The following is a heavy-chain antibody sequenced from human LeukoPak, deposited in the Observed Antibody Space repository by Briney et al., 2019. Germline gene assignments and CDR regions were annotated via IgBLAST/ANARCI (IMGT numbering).Heavy chain of an antibody. CDR3: ASQYYYDSSGSLSFDY. CDR2: INHSGST. D-gene: IGHD3-22*01. V-gene: IGHV4-34*01. CDR1: GGSFSGYY. J-gene: IGHJ4*02. Sequence: PSETLSLTCAVYGGSFSGYYWSWIRQPPGKGLEWIGEINHSGSTNYNPSLKSRVTISVDTSKNQFSLKLSSVTAADTAVYYCASQYYYDSSGSLSFDYWGQGTLVTVSS.